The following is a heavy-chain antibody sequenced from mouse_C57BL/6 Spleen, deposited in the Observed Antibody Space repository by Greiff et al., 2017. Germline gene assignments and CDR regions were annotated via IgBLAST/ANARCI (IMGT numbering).Heavy chain of an antibody. J-gene: IGHJ1*03. D-gene: IGHD2-1*01. CDR3: ASVYGNHWYFDV. CDR1: GYTFTSYW. CDR2: INPSNGGT. V-gene: IGHV1-53*01. Sequence: QVQLKQPGTELVKPGASVKLSCKASGYTFTSYWMHWVKQRPGQGLEWIGNINPSNGGTNYNEKFKSKATLTVDKSSSTAYMQLSSLTSEDSAVYYGASVYGNHWYFDVWGTGTTVTVSS.